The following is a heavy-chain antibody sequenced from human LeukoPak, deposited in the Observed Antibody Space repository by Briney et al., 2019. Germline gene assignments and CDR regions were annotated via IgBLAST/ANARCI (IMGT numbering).Heavy chain of an antibody. CDR3: ARDLYGSGNYYGYFHY. Sequence: PSETLSLTCTVSGGSISSYYWSWIRQPPGKGLEWIGRIYSSGSTNYNPSLKSRVTMSVDTSKNQFSLKLSSVTAADTAVYYCARDLYGSGNYYGYFHYWGQGTLVTVSS. J-gene: IGHJ4*02. D-gene: IGHD3-10*01. V-gene: IGHV4-4*07. CDR1: GGSISSYY. CDR2: IYSSGST.